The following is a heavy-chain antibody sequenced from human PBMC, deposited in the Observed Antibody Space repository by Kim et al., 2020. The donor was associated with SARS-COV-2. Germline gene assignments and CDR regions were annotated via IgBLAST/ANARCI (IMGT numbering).Heavy chain of an antibody. J-gene: IGHJ3*02. V-gene: IGHV3-30*01. D-gene: IGHD4-17*01. Sequence: KGRFTISRDNSKNTLYLQMNSLRAEDTAVYYCAREGEINDYGDTLHAFDIWGQGTMVTVSS. CDR3: AREGEINDYGDTLHAFDI.